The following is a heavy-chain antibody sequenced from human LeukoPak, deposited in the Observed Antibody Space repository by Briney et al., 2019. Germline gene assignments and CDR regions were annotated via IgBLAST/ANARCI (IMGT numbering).Heavy chain of an antibody. V-gene: IGHV1-18*01. CDR3: AREGNYGSGSYPNSY. D-gene: IGHD3-10*01. Sequence: GASVKVSCKASGYTFTSYGISWVRQAPGQGLEWMGWISAYNGNTNYAQKLQGRVTMTTDTSTSTAYMELRSLRSDDTAVYYCAREGNYGSGSYPNSYWGQGTLVIVSS. CDR1: GYTFTSYG. CDR2: ISAYNGNT. J-gene: IGHJ4*02.